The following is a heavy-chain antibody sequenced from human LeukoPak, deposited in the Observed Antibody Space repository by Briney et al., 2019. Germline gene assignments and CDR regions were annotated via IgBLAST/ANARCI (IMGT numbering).Heavy chain of an antibody. CDR2: MNPNSGNT. J-gene: IGHJ4*02. D-gene: IGHD6-13*01. CDR1: GYTFTSYD. Sequence: GASVKASCKASGYTFTSYDINWVRQATGQGLEWMGWMNPNSGNTGYAQKFQGRVTMTRNTSISTAYMELSSLRSEDTAVYYCARSQRAAAGYYFDYWGQGTLVTVSS. V-gene: IGHV1-8*01. CDR3: ARSQRAAAGYYFDY.